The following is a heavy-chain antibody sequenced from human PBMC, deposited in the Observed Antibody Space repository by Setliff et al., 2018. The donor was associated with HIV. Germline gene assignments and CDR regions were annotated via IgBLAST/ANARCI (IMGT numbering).Heavy chain of an antibody. J-gene: IGHJ4*02. D-gene: IGHD3-3*01. Sequence: PSETLSLTCNVSGDSLNTYYWSWIRQSGGKGLEWIGRIYASGKTTFNPSLKSRVRMSVDTSKNQFSLKLTSVTASDTAVYYCARGNNDLESFDYWGQGARGTVSS. V-gene: IGHV4-4*07. CDR3: ARGNNDLESFDY. CDR2: IYASGKT. CDR1: GDSLNTYY.